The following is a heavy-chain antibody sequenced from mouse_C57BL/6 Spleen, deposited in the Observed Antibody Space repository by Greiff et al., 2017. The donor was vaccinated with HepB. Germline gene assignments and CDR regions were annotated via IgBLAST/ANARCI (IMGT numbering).Heavy chain of an antibody. J-gene: IGHJ4*01. V-gene: IGHV1-59*01. D-gene: IGHD2-12*01. CDR1: GYTFTSYW. Sequence: VQLQQPGAELVRPGTSVKLSCKASGYTFTSYWMHWVKQRPGQGLEWIGVIDPSDSYTNYNQKFKGKATLTVDTSSSTAYMQLSSLTSEDSAVYYCARSRRDAMDYWGQGTSVTVSS. CDR2: IDPSDSYT. CDR3: ARSRRDAMDY.